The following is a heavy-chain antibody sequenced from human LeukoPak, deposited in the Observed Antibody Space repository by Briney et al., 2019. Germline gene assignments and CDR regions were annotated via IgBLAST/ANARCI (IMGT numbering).Heavy chain of an antibody. D-gene: IGHD2-21*01. CDR1: GVSSSSSY. CDR3: ARHRFASPLDS. J-gene: IGHJ4*02. CDR2: IFYTGDS. V-gene: IGHV4-59*08. Sequence: SETLSLTCTVSGVSSSSSYWSWIRQPPGKGLEWIGYIFYTGDSNHNPSFKSRLSISLDTSKAQISLKLSSVTAADTAVYYCARHRFASPLDSWGQGTLVTVSS.